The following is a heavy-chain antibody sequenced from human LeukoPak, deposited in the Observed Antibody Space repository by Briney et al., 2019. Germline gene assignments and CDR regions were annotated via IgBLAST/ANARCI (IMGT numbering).Heavy chain of an antibody. CDR1: GGSFSGYY. CDR2: INHSGST. Sequence: SETLSLTCAVYGGSFSGYYWSWIRQPPGKGLEWSGEINHSGSTNYNPSLKSRVTISLDTSKNQFSLKLSSVTAADTAVYYCARPHLRRDYYYYYGMDVWGKGTTVTVSS. V-gene: IGHV4-34*01. J-gene: IGHJ6*04. CDR3: ARPHLRRDYYYYYGMDV.